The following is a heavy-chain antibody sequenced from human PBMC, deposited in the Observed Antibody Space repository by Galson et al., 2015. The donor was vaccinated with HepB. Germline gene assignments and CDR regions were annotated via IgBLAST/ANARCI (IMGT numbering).Heavy chain of an antibody. V-gene: IGHV1-46*03. D-gene: IGHD2-15*01. Sequence: SCKASGYTFTSYYMHWVRQAPGQGLEWMGIINPSGGSTSYAQKFQGRVTMTRDTSTSTVYMELSSLRSEDTAVYYCARGGDCSGGSCFDAFDIWGQGTMVTVSS. J-gene: IGHJ3*02. CDR3: ARGGDCSGGSCFDAFDI. CDR2: INPSGGST. CDR1: GYTFTSYY.